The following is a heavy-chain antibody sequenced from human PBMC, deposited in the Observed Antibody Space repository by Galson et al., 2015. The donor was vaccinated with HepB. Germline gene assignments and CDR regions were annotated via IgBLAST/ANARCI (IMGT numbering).Heavy chain of an antibody. CDR1: GDSVPSNTGG. Sequence: CAISGDSVPSNTGGWNWIRQSPSRGLEWLGRTYYWSKWSNDYTESLKSRITINADTSKNQFSLQLKYVTPEDTAVYFCAKSIHLGRGFDSWGQGTLVTASS. V-gene: IGHV6-1*01. J-gene: IGHJ4*02. CDR2: TYYWSKWSN. CDR3: AKSIHLGRGFDS. D-gene: IGHD7-27*01.